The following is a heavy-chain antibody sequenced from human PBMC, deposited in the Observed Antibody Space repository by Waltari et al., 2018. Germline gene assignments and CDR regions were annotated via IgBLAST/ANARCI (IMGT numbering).Heavy chain of an antibody. CDR2: ISDDGSNK. V-gene: IGHV3-30*18. J-gene: IGHJ4*02. CDR3: ANSGVYGSGSYFDY. CDR1: EFTFSSYD. Sequence: QVQLVESGGGVVQPGRSLRLSCAASEFTFSSYDMHWVRQASGKGLEWVAVISDDGSNKYYADSVKGRFTISRDNSKNTLYLQMNSLRAEDTAVYYCANSGVYGSGSYFDYWGQGTLVTVSS. D-gene: IGHD3-10*01.